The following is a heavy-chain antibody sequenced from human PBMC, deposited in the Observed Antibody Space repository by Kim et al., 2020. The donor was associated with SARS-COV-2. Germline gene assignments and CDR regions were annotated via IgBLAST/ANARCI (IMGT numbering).Heavy chain of an antibody. V-gene: IGHV7-4-1*02. J-gene: IGHJ5*02. CDR3: ARDWPDYYDSSGYYSENWFDP. CDR2: INTNTGNP. Sequence: ASVKVSCKASGYTFTSYAMNWVRQAPGQGLEWMGWINTNTGNPTYAQGFTGRFVFSLDTSVSTAYLQISSLKAEDTAVYYCARDWPDYYDSSGYYSENWFDPWGQGTLVTVSS. D-gene: IGHD3-22*01. CDR1: GYTFTSYA.